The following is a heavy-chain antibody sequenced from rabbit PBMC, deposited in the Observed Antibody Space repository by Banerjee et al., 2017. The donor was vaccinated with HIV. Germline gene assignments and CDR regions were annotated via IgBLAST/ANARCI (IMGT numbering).Heavy chain of an antibody. Sequence: QEQLEESGGDLVKPEGSLTLTCTASGFSFSSGYWICWVRQAPGKGLEWIACIYSGDSSTTVYASWAKGRFTISKMSSTTVTLQMTSLTAADTATYFCARSYDDYGDYYFNLWGQGTLVTVS. D-gene: IGHD2-1*01. CDR1: GFSFSSGYW. V-gene: IGHV1S45*01. CDR3: ARSYDDYGDYYFNL. J-gene: IGHJ4*01. CDR2: IYSGDSSTT.